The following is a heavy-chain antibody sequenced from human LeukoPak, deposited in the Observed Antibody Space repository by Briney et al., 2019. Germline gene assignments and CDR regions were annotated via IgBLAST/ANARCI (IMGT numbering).Heavy chain of an antibody. D-gene: IGHD5-18*01. CDR3: ATVRRPSIQLWFRGFDP. CDR1: GYTFTGYY. Sequence: ASVKVSCKASGYTFTGYYMHWVRQAPGKGLEWMGGFDPEDGETIYAQKFQGRVTMTEDRSKDTAYMQLSSLRSEDTAVCYCATVRRPSIQLWFRGFDPWGQGTLVTVSS. J-gene: IGHJ5*02. CDR2: FDPEDGET. V-gene: IGHV1-24*01.